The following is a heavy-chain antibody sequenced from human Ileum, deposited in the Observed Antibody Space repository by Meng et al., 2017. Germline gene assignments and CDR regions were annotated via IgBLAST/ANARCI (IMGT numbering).Heavy chain of an antibody. J-gene: IGHJ4*02. D-gene: IGHD1-14*01. CDR3: ARVSYNKGSPKFDS. CDR1: GDSIRNGNW. CDR2: IYESGTT. Sequence: QVQLKGSGPGLVKPSETLSLRCAVSGDSIRNGNWWSWVRQPPGKGLEWIGEIYESGTTNYNPSLKSRVTISVDKSKNEFSLKLSSVTAADTALYYCARVSYNKGSPKFDSWGQGTLVTVPS. V-gene: IGHV4-4*02.